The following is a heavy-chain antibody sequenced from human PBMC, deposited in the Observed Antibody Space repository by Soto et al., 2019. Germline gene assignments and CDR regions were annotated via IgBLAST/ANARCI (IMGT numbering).Heavy chain of an antibody. Sequence: GASVKVSCKAPADTFTSYYIHWVPQAPGQGLEWMGVINPHGGSTKYAQKFQGRVTMTRDTSRSTVYMELRSLRSDDTAIYYCARSSGGNFGIIIEGSNWFDPWGQGTLVTVSS. V-gene: IGHV1-46*01. J-gene: IGHJ5*02. CDR3: ARSSGGNFGIIIEGSNWFDP. CDR1: ADTFTSYY. D-gene: IGHD3-3*01. CDR2: INPHGGST.